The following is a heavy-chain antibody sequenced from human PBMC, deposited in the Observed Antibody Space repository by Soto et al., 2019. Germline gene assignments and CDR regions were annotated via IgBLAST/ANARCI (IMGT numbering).Heavy chain of an antibody. CDR2: ISAYNGNT. V-gene: IGHV1-18*01. CDR3: ARATPQVGATAFDI. CDR1: GYTFTSYG. Sequence: ASVKVSCKASGYTFTSYGISWVRQAPGQGLEWMGWISAYNGNTNYAQKLQGRVTMTTDTSTSTAYMELRSLRSDDTAVYYCARATPQVGATAFDIWGQGTMVTVSS. D-gene: IGHD1-26*01. J-gene: IGHJ3*02.